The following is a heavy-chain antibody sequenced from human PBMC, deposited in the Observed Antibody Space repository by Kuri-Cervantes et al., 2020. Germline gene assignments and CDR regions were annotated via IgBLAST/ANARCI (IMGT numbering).Heavy chain of an antibody. J-gene: IGHJ1*01. CDR3: ARGNDSSGYYPEYFQH. D-gene: IGHD3-22*01. CDR1: GFTFDDYA. Sequence: GGSLRLSCAASGFTFDDYAMHWVRQAPGKGLEWVSLISWDGGSTYYADSVKGRFTISRDNSKNSLYLQMNSLRAEDTAVYYCARGNDSSGYYPEYFQHWGQGTLVTVSS. CDR2: ISWDGGST. V-gene: IGHV3-43D*04.